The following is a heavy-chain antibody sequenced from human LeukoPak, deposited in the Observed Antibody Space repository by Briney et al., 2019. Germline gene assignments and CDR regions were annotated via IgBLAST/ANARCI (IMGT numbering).Heavy chain of an antibody. CDR3: ARSGSYYYDSSGYYNYYYYMDV. CDR1: GGSVSSSRYY. Sequence: SETLSLTCPVSGGSVSSSRYYWGWIRQPPGKGLEWIGYIYYSGSTNYNPSLKSRVTISVDTSKNQFSLKLSSVTAADTAVYYCARSGSYYYDSSGYYNYYYYMDVWGKGTTVTVSS. V-gene: IGHV4-61*01. J-gene: IGHJ6*03. D-gene: IGHD3-22*01. CDR2: IYYSGST.